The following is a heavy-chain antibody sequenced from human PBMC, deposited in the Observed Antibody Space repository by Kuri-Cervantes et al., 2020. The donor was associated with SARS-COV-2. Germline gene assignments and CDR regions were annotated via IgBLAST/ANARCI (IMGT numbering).Heavy chain of an antibody. Sequence: ETLSLTCAASGFSFSNFAMNWVRQAPGKGLEWVSLISGNADFTYYADSVKGRFTISRDNAKNSLYLQMNSLRAEDTAVYYCARAQRFAGYDFWSGEIMGSFADFDYWGQGTLVTVSS. CDR1: GFSFSNFA. D-gene: IGHD3-3*01. J-gene: IGHJ4*02. CDR3: ARAQRFAGYDFWSGEIMGSFADFDY. V-gene: IGHV3-23*01. CDR2: ISGNADFT.